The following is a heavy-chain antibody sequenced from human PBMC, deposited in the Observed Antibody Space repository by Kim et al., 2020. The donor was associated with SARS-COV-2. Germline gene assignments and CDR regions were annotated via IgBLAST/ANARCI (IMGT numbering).Heavy chain of an antibody. J-gene: IGHJ4*02. CDR3: ASWITMVRGVND. CDR2: ISGSTSYT. V-gene: IGHV3-11*03. CDR1: GFTFSDYY. Sequence: GGSLRLSCAASGFTFSDYYMSWIRQAPGKGLEWVSYISGSTSYTNYADSVKGRFTISRDNAKNSLYLQMYSLRAEDTAVYYCASWITMVRGVNDWGQGTLVTVSS. D-gene: IGHD3-10*01.